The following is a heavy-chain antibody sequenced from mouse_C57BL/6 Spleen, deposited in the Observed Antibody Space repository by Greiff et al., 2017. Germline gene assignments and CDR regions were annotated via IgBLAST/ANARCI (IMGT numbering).Heavy chain of an antibody. CDR1: GYTFTSYG. Sequence: QVQLQQSGAELAKPGASVKLSCKASGYTFTSYGMRWVKQRPGQGLEWIGEINPRSGNTNYNEKFKGKATLTADKSSSTAYMELRSLTSEDSAVYFCARRYDSYGCFDDWGQGTTLTVSS. D-gene: IGHD2-10*02. CDR3: ARRYDSYGCFDD. V-gene: IGHV1-81*01. J-gene: IGHJ2*01. CDR2: INPRSGNT.